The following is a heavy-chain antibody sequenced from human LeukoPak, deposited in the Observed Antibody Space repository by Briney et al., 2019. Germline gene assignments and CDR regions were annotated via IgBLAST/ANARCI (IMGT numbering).Heavy chain of an antibody. D-gene: IGHD5-24*01. CDR3: ARANGDAYNSPGKVDY. CDR1: GGSISSDNYY. V-gene: IGHV4-30-4*01. Sequence: PSETLSLTCAVSGGSISSDNYYWSWLRQPPGKGLEWIGYIYYSGSTYYKQSLRSRTSISVDTSKNQFSLKLTSVTAADTAIYYCARANGDAYNSPGKVDYWGQGALVTASS. CDR2: IYYSGST. J-gene: IGHJ4*02.